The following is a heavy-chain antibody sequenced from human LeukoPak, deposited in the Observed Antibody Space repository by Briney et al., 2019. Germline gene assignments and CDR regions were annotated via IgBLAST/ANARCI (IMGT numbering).Heavy chain of an antibody. V-gene: IGHV4-59*01. CDR2: IYYSGST. J-gene: IGHJ6*02. CDR3: ARDGGTVTTYYYYGMDV. Sequence: SETLSLTCTVSGGSISSYYWSWIRQPPGKGLEWIGYIYYSGSTNYNPSLKSRVTISVDTSKNQFSMKLSSVTAADTAVYYCARDGGTVTTYYYYGMDVWGQGTTVTVSS. CDR1: GGSISSYY. D-gene: IGHD4-17*01.